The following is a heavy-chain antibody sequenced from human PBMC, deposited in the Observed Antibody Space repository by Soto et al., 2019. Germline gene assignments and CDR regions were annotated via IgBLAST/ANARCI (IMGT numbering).Heavy chain of an antibody. V-gene: IGHV4-39*01. CDR3: ARLARYCTNGVCYTFYFDY. CDR2: FYYGGST. D-gene: IGHD2-8*01. J-gene: IGHJ4*02. Sequence: QLQLQESGPGLVKPSETLSLTCAVSGGSISSSSYYWGWIRQPPGKGLEWIGNFYYGGSTYYNPSLKCRVTVSVDPSKQQFSLKLSSVPAADTAVYYCARLARYCTNGVCYTFYFDYWGQGTLVTVSS. CDR1: GGSISSSSYY.